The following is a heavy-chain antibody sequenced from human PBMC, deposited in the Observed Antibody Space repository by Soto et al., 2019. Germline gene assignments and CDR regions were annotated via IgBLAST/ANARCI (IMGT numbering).Heavy chain of an antibody. CDR3: SFSWGDHRDLGL. J-gene: IGHJ4*02. D-gene: IGHD3-16*01. CDR1: GITFSDHY. V-gene: IGHV3-72*01. CDR2: IRDKANSYTT. Sequence: EVQLVESGGGLVQPGGSLRLSCATSGITFSDHYMDWVRQAPGNGLEWVARIRDKANSYTTEYAASVKGRFAISRDVSRNSVYLQMNSLSAEDTGGYFCSFSWGDHRDLGLWGQGTLVTVSS.